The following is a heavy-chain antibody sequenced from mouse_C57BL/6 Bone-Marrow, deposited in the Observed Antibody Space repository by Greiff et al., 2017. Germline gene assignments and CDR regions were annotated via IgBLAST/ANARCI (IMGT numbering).Heavy chain of an antibody. CDR3: TTAVRAPFAY. Sequence: EVQLQQSGAELVRPGASVKLSCTASGFNIKDDYMHWVKPRPEQGLEWIGWIDPENGDTEYASKFQGKATIPADTSSSTAYLQLSSLTSEDTAVYYCTTAVRAPFAYLGQGTLVTVSA. D-gene: IGHD3-1*01. J-gene: IGHJ3*01. CDR1: GFNIKDDY. V-gene: IGHV14-4*01. CDR2: IDPENGDT.